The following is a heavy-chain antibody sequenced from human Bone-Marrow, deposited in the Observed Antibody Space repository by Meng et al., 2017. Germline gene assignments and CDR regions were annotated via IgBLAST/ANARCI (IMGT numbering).Heavy chain of an antibody. CDR3: ARAQSGDFNSSGYYTYFDY. D-gene: IGHD3-22*01. CDR2: IFYSGST. Sequence: SETLSLTCSVSGASISSSSYYWGWVRQPPGKGLEWIGNIFYSGSTYYTPSLKSRVTISGDTSKNPFSLKPTSVTAADTAVYYCARAQSGDFNSSGYYTYFDYWGQGTLVTVSS. CDR1: GASISSSSYY. J-gene: IGHJ4*02. V-gene: IGHV4-39*07.